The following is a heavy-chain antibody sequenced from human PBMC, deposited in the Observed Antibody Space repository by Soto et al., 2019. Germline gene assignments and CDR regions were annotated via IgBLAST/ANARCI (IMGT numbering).Heavy chain of an antibody. CDR2: ISGSGDST. Sequence: EVQLLESGGGLVQPGGSLRLSCAASGFTFSSYAMKWVRQAPGKGLEWVSAISGSGDSTYYADSVKGRFTISRDNYNNTLYLPMNSLRGEDTAVYHCARLVSGSYYDYWSQGTLVTVSS. CDR1: GFTFSSYA. J-gene: IGHJ4*02. D-gene: IGHD1-26*01. V-gene: IGHV3-23*01. CDR3: ARLVSGSYYDY.